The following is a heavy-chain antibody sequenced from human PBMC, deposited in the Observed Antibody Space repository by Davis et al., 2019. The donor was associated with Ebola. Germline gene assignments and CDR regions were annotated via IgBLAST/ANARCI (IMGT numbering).Heavy chain of an antibody. Sequence: ASVQVSCKASGYTFTSYGISWVRQAPGQGLEWMGWISAYNGNTNYAQNVQGRVTMTTDTSTSTAYMEVGILRSDDTAVYYCARAQFPTTSDHWGQGTLVTVSS. V-gene: IGHV1-18*01. CDR2: ISAYNGNT. D-gene: IGHD1-1*01. CDR1: GYTFTSYG. J-gene: IGHJ4*02. CDR3: ARAQFPTTSDH.